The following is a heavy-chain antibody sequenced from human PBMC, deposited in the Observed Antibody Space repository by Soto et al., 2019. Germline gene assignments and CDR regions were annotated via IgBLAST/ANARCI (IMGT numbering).Heavy chain of an antibody. V-gene: IGHV3-48*02. CDR3: ASTLQYCTSTSCYPWGIFDS. CDR2: ISSSSSTI. J-gene: IGHJ4*02. CDR1: GFTFSDYA. D-gene: IGHD2-2*01. Sequence: EVQLVESGGGLVQPGGSLRLSCAASGFTFSDYALNWVRQAPGEGLEWISYISSSSSTIYFADSLKGRFTISRDNAKNSLYLQMNSLRDEDTAVYYCASTLQYCTSTSCYPWGIFDSWGQGTLVTVSS.